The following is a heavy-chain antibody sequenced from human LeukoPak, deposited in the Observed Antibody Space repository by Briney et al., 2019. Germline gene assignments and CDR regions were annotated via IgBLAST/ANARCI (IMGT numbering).Heavy chain of an antibody. CDR3: ARVVGATLPYRWFDP. J-gene: IGHJ5*02. CDR1: GYTFTSYG. Sequence: ASVKVSCKASGYTFTSYGISWVRQAPGQGLEWMGWISAYNGNTNYAQKLQGRVTMTTDTSTSTAYMELSSLRSDDTAVYYCARVVGATLPYRWFDPWGQGTLVTVSS. D-gene: IGHD1-26*01. CDR2: ISAYNGNT. V-gene: IGHV1-18*01.